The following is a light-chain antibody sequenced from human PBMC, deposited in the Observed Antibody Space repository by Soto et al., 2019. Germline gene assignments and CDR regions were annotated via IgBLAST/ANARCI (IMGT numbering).Light chain of an antibody. Sequence: EIVLTQSPGTLSLSPGERATLSCRASQSVSSSYLAWYQQKTGQAPRLLIYGASSSATGIPDRFSGSGSGTDFTLTISRLEPEDFAVYYCQQYGSSPLTFGGGTKVEIK. CDR2: GAS. CDR1: QSVSSSY. J-gene: IGKJ4*01. CDR3: QQYGSSPLT. V-gene: IGKV3-20*01.